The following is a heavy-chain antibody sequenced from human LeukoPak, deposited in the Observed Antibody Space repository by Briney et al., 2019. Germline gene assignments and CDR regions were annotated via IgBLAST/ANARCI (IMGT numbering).Heavy chain of an antibody. CDR1: GGSISSYY. D-gene: IGHD2-21*02. V-gene: IGHV4-59*01. CDR2: IYYSGST. Sequence: PSETLSLTCTVSGGSISSYYWGWIRQPPGKGLEWIGYIYYSGSTNYNPSLKSRVTISVDTSKNQFSLKLSSVTAADTAVYYCARGAIYCGGDCYWDYWGQGTLVTVSS. J-gene: IGHJ4*02. CDR3: ARGAIYCGGDCYWDY.